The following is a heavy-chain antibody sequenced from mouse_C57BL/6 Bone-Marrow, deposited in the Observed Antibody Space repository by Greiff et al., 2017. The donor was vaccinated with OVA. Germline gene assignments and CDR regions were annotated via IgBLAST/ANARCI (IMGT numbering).Heavy chain of an antibody. J-gene: IGHJ3*01. CDR3: TGLRGFAY. D-gene: IGHD1-1*01. Sequence: EVKLEESGGGLVQPGGSMKLSCVASGFTFSNYWMNWVRQSPEKGLEWVAQIRLKSDNYETHYAETVKGRFTISRDDSKTSVYLQMNNLRAEDTGIYYCTGLRGFAYWGRGTLVTVSA. CDR2: IRLKSDNYET. CDR1: GFTFSNYW. V-gene: IGHV6-3*01.